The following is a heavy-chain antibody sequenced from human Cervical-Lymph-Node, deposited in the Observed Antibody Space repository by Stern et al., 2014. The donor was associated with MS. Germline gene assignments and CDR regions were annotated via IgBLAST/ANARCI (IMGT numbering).Heavy chain of an antibody. Sequence: VQLVESGPGLVKPSETLSLACTVSGGSISGFYWSWIRQPAGKGLEWIGRIYASGSTDQNPSLKSRVTMSVDTSRNQFSLKLRSVPAADTAVYYCARDLRSDYSSSGFDYWGQGTLVTVSS. V-gene: IGHV4-4*07. D-gene: IGHD6-6*01. CDR3: ARDLRSDYSSSGFDY. CDR2: IYASGST. J-gene: IGHJ4*02. CDR1: GGSISGFY.